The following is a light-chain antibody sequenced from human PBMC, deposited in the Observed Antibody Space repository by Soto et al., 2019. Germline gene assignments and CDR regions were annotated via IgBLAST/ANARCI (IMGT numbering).Light chain of an antibody. J-gene: IGKJ1*01. CDR1: QSVSSTH. CDR2: GAS. Sequence: EIVLTQSPGTLSLSPGDRATLFCRASQSVSSTHLAWYHQKPGQAPRLLIYGASTRASGIPDRFSGSGSGTDFTLTISRLENEDFEVYYCHQYGSSPQTLGQGTKVDIK. CDR3: HQYGSSPQT. V-gene: IGKV3-20*01.